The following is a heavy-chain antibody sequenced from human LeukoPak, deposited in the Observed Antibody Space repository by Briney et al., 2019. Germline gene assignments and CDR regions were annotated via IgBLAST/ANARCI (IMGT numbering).Heavy chain of an antibody. Sequence: ASVKVSCKASGYTFTGYYMHWVRQAPGQGLEWMGWINPNSGGTNYAQKFQGRVTMTRDTSISTAYMELSRLRSDDTAVYYCARSSHGMAPRGRAFDIWGQGTMVTVSS. CDR2: INPNSGGT. CDR1: GYTFTGYY. J-gene: IGHJ3*02. V-gene: IGHV1-2*02. D-gene: IGHD5-24*01. CDR3: ARSSHGMAPRGRAFDI.